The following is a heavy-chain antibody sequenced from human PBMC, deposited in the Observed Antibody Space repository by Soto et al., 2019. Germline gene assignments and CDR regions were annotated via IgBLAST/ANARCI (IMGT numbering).Heavy chain of an antibody. D-gene: IGHD4-4*01. CDR1: GFTFEDFA. V-gene: IGHV3-9*01. CDR2: ISWNGGRI. Sequence: GGSLRLSCAASGFTFEDFAMNWVRQAPGKGPEWVSRISWNGGRIDYADSVKGRFTISRDNAKSALYLQMNSLRPEDTALYYCAKIGSNYLYYFASWGQGTLVTVSS. CDR3: AKIGSNYLYYFAS. J-gene: IGHJ4*02.